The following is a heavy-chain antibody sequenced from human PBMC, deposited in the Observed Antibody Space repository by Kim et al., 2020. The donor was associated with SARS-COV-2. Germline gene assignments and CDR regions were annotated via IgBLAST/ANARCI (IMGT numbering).Heavy chain of an antibody. V-gene: IGHV3-23*01. Sequence: TDYADSVRGRFTTSRDNPKSTVYLQMNSLRAEDTAVYYCAGICGTTSCSDDYWGQGTLVTVSS. J-gene: IGHJ4*02. CDR2: T. CDR3: AGICGTTSCSDDY. D-gene: IGHD2-2*01.